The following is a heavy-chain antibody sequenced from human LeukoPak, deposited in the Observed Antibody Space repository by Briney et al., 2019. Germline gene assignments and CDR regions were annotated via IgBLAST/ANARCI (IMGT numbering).Heavy chain of an antibody. J-gene: IGHJ6*02. CDR3: ARAAAGRAYYHYGMDV. D-gene: IGHD6-13*01. V-gene: IGHV3-53*01. CDR1: GFTVRSDD. Sequence: GGSLRLSCAAFGFTVRSDDMNWVRQAPGKGLEWVSILDSDGSPSYADSVKGRITISRDNSKNTLDLQMNSLRAEDTAVYYCARAAAGRAYYHYGMDVWGQGTTVTVSS. CDR2: LDSDGSP.